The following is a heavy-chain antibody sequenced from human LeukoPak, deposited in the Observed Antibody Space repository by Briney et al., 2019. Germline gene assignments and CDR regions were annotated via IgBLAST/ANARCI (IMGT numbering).Heavy chain of an antibody. CDR2: ISPNSGGT. J-gene: IGHJ6*03. D-gene: IGHD2-21*01. Sequence: ASVKVSCKASGYTFTGYCIHWVRQAPGQGLEWMGWISPNSGGTNYAQQFQGRVTMTRDTSISTAYMELSRLTSDDTAVYYCARGDSSRGYYYMDVWGKGTTVTVSS. V-gene: IGHV1-2*02. CDR1: GYTFTGYC. CDR3: ARGDSSRGYYYMDV.